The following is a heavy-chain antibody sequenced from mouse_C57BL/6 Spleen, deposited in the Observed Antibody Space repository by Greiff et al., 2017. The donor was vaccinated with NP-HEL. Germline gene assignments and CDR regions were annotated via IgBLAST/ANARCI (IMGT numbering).Heavy chain of an antibody. Sequence: EVQRVESGGGLVKPGGSLKLSCAASGFTFSSYAMSWVRQTPEKRLEWVATISDGGSYTYYPDNVKGRFTISRDNAKNNLYLQMSHLKSEDTAMYYCAREGGLGRYFDYWGQGTTLTVSS. J-gene: IGHJ2*01. CDR1: GFTFSSYA. V-gene: IGHV5-4*01. CDR2: ISDGGSYT. D-gene: IGHD4-1*01. CDR3: AREGGLGRYFDY.